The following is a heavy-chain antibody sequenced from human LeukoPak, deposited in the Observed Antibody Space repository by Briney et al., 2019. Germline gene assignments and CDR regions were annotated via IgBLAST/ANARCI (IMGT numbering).Heavy chain of an antibody. Sequence: SVKVSCKASGGTFSSYAISWVRQAPGQELEWMGRIIPILGIANYAQKFQGRVTITADKPTSTAYMELSSLRSEDTAVYYCARDGRYFDWLSSYYFDYWGQGTLVTVSS. CDR2: IIPILGIA. CDR3: ARDGRYFDWLSSYYFDY. CDR1: GGTFSSYA. D-gene: IGHD3-9*01. J-gene: IGHJ4*02. V-gene: IGHV1-69*04.